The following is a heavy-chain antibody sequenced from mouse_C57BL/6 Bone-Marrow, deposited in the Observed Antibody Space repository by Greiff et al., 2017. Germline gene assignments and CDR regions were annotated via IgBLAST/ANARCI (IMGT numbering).Heavy chain of an antibody. Sequence: QVHVKQPGAELVKPGASVKLSCKASGYTFTSYWMHWVKQRPGQGLEWIGMIHPNSGSTNYNEKFKSKATLTVDKSSSTAYMQLSSLTSEDSAVYYCARDDYGSSWGLAYWGQGTLVTVSA. CDR2: IHPNSGST. V-gene: IGHV1-64*01. J-gene: IGHJ3*01. D-gene: IGHD1-1*01. CDR3: ARDDYGSSWGLAY. CDR1: GYTFTSYW.